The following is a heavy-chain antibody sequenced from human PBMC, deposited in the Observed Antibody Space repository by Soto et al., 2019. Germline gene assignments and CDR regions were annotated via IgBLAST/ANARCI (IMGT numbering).Heavy chain of an antibody. CDR3: ARGVDSGSYFDY. Sequence: QVQLQESGPGLVKPSETLSLTCTVSGGSISSYYWSWIRQPPGKGLEWIGYIYYSGSTNYNPSLTSRVTISVDTSKNQFSLKLSSVTAADTAVYYCARGVDSGSYFDYWGQGTLVTVSS. D-gene: IGHD1-26*01. CDR2: IYYSGST. J-gene: IGHJ4*02. V-gene: IGHV4-59*01. CDR1: GGSISSYY.